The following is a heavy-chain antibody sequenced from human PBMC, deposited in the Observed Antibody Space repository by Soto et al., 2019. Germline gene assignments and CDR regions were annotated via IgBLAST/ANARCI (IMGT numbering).Heavy chain of an antibody. CDR3: ASSSGYYTPYGMDV. CDR1: GGTFSSYA. CDR2: IIPIFGTA. D-gene: IGHD3-3*01. J-gene: IGHJ6*02. V-gene: IGHV1-69*01. Sequence: QVQLVQSGAEVKKPGSSVKVSCKASGGTFSSYAISWVRQAPGQGLEWMGGIIPIFGTANYAQKFQGRVTITADESTSKAYMELSSLRSEDTAVYYCASSSGYYTPYGMDVWGQGTTVTVPS.